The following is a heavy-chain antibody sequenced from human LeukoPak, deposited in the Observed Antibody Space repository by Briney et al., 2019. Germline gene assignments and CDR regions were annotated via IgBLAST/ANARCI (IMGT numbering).Heavy chain of an antibody. CDR1: GGTFSSYA. D-gene: IGHD1-14*01. CDR2: IIPIFGTA. Sequence: GASVKVSCKASGGTFSSYAISWVRQAPGQGLEWMGGIIPIFGTANYAQKFQGRVTITADKSTSTAYMELSSLRSEDTAVYYCAKPARTDYVDYWGQGTLVTVST. J-gene: IGHJ4*02. CDR3: AKPARTDYVDY. V-gene: IGHV1-69*06.